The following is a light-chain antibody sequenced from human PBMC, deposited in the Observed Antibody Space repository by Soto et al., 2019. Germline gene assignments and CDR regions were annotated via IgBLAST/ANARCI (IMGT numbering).Light chain of an antibody. Sequence: DIQMTQSPSSLSASVGDRVTITCRASQSISSYLNWYQQKPGKAPKLLIYAASTLQSGVPSRFSGSGSGTKFTLSISSLQPDDFATYYCQQYHSYSSFGQGTKVDIK. CDR3: QQYHSYSS. CDR1: QSISSY. J-gene: IGKJ1*01. CDR2: AAS. V-gene: IGKV1-9*01.